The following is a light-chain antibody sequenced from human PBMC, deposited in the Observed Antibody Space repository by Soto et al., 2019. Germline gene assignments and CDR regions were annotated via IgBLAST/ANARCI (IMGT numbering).Light chain of an antibody. V-gene: IGKV1-5*01. J-gene: IGKJ1*01. CDR2: DAS. CDR3: QQYNSYRT. CDR1: QSISSW. Sequence: IQMTQCPSTLSASVVYRVTITCRASQSISSWLAWYQQKPGKAPKLLIYDASNLESGVPSRFSGSGSGTEFTLTISSLQPDDFATYHCQQYNSYRTFGQGTKVDI.